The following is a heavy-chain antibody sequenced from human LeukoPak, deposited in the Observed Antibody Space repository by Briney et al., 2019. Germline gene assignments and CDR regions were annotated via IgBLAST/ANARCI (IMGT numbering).Heavy chain of an antibody. J-gene: IGHJ4*02. CDR3: ARHSPNDYGDYFDY. D-gene: IGHD4-17*01. CDR1: GGSISSYY. Sequence: SETLSLTCTVSGGSISSYYWSGIRQPPGKGLEWIGYIYYSGSTNYNPSLKSRVTISVDTSKNQFSLKLSSVTAADTAVYYCARHSPNDYGDYFDYWGQGTLVTVSS. V-gene: IGHV4-59*08. CDR2: IYYSGST.